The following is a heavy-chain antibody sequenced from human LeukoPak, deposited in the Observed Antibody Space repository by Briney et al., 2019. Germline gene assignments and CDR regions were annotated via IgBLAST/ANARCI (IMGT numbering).Heavy chain of an antibody. CDR2: ISGSGGNT. J-gene: IGHJ4*02. CDR1: GFTFTSYG. V-gene: IGHV3-23*01. Sequence: PGGSLRLSCAASGFTFTSYGMSWVRQAPGKGLEWVSGISGSGGNTYYADSVKGRFTISRDNSKNTLYLQMNSLRAEDTAVYYCARGSRGGYYDYWGQGTLVTVSS. CDR3: ARGSRGGYYDY. D-gene: IGHD3-10*01.